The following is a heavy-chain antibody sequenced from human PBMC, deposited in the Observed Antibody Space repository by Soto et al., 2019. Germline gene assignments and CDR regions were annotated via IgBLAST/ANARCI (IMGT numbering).Heavy chain of an antibody. J-gene: IGHJ4*02. CDR2: ISSSSSYI. Sequence: GGSLRLSCAASGFTFSSYSMNWVRQAPGKGLEGFSSISSSSSYIYYADSVKGRFTISRDNAKNSLYLQMNSLRAEDTAVYYCARGHYSSSSYYGYWGQGTLVTVSS. D-gene: IGHD6-6*01. CDR3: ARGHYSSSSYYGY. CDR1: GFTFSSYS. V-gene: IGHV3-21*01.